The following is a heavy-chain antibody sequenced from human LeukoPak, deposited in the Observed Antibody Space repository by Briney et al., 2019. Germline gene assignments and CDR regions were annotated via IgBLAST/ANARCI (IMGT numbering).Heavy chain of an antibody. V-gene: IGHV4-59*01. D-gene: IGHD2-21*02. CDR3: ARDSYCGGDCYAEFDY. J-gene: IGHJ4*02. CDR1: GGSISSYY. Sequence: PSETLSLTCTVSGGSISSYYWSWIRQPPGKGLEWIGYIYYSGSTNYNPSLKSRVTISVDTSKNQFSLKLSSVTAADTAVYYCARDSYCGGDCYAEFDYWGQGTLVTVSS. CDR2: IYYSGST.